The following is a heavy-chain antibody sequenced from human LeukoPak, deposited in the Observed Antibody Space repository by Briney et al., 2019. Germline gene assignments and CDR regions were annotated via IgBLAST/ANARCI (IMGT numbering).Heavy chain of an antibody. CDR3: AREKDILTGSSMDV. V-gene: IGHV3-53*01. J-gene: IGHJ6*02. Sequence: PGGSLRLSCAASGFTVSSSYMNWVRQAPGKGLEWVSSIYSGGSTYCADSVKGRFTISRDNSKNTLYLQMNSLRAEDTAAYYCAREKDILTGSSMDVWGQGTTVTVSS. CDR2: IYSGGST. D-gene: IGHD3-9*01. CDR1: GFTVSSSY.